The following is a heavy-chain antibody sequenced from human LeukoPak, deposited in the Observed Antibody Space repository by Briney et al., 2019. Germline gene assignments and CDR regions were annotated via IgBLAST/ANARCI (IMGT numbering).Heavy chain of an antibody. V-gene: IGHV3-30*02. D-gene: IGHD2-15*01. CDR3: VKDVYDCSGGSPPHYHYVMDF. CDR1: GFTFSSYG. Sequence: QTGGSLRLSCTASGFTFSSYGMHWVRQAPGKGLEWVSYIQFDGSEKYYADSVRGRFTISRDNSNNTLSLQMNSLRAEDTALYYCVKDVYDCSGGSPPHYHYVMDFWGQGTMVTVSS. CDR2: IQFDGSEK. J-gene: IGHJ6*02.